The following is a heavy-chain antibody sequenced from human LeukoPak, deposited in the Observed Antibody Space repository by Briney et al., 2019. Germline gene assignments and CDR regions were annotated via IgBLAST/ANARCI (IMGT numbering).Heavy chain of an antibody. V-gene: IGHV4-4*07. D-gene: IGHD2-15*01. J-gene: IGHJ3*02. CDR1: GDSISNYY. Sequence: PSETLSLTCTVSGDSISNYYWSWIRQPAGKGLEWIGRIYTSGSTNYNPSLKSRVTMSVDTSKNQFSLKLSSVTAADTAVYYCARHGGTYSLGAFDIWGQGTMVTVSS. CDR2: IYTSGST. CDR3: ARHGGTYSLGAFDI.